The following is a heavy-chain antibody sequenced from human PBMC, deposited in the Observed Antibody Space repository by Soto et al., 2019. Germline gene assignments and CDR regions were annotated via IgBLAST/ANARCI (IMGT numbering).Heavy chain of an antibody. D-gene: IGHD3-22*01. J-gene: IGHJ4*02. CDR1: GLTFSNYA. Sequence: GGSLRLSCAASGLTFSNYAMSWVRQAPGKGLEWVSAIGGSGDWTYYADSVKGRFTISRDNSKNTLYLQMNSLRAEDTAVYYCAKDLFGNYADYFDYWGQGTLVTVSS. CDR2: IGGSGDWT. V-gene: IGHV3-23*01. CDR3: AKDLFGNYADYFDY.